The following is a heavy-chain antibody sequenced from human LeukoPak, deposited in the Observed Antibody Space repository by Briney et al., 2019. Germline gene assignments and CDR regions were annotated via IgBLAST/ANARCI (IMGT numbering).Heavy chain of an antibody. CDR2: IKADGSEK. CDR3: AYRNNFEY. V-gene: IGHV3-7*05. Sequence: PGWSLRLSREASGFSYSGQWMNLVRQPTGKKQEWVANIKADGSEKYYVDSVKGRFTISRDDAKRTVDLQMDNLRAEDTAIYYCAYRNNFEYWGQGALVTVSS. D-gene: IGHD1-26*01. CDR1: GFSYSGQW. J-gene: IGHJ4*02.